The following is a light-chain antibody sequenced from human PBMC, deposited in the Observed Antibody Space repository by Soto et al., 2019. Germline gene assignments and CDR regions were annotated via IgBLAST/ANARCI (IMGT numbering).Light chain of an antibody. CDR3: QSYDSSLSGSVV. CDR1: SSNIGAGYD. Sequence: QSVLTQPPSVSGAAGQRVTISCTGGSSNIGAGYDVHWYQQLPGTAPKVLIYGNSSQPAGVPDRFSGSKSGTSASLAITGLQAEDEADHYCQSYDSSLSGSVVFGGGTKLTV. CDR2: GNS. J-gene: IGLJ2*01. V-gene: IGLV1-40*01.